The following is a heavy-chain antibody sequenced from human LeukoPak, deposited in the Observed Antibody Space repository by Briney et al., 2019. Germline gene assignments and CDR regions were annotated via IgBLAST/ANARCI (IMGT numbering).Heavy chain of an antibody. Sequence: ASVKVSCKASGYTFTSYDINWVRQATGQGLEWMGWMNPNSGNTGYAQKFQGRVTITRNTSISTAYMELSSLRSEDTAVYYCARVITMVRGVIIGWFDPWGQGTLVTVSS. CDR3: ARVITMVRGVIIGWFDP. CDR2: MNPNSGNT. D-gene: IGHD3-10*01. CDR1: GYTFTSYD. J-gene: IGHJ5*02. V-gene: IGHV1-8*03.